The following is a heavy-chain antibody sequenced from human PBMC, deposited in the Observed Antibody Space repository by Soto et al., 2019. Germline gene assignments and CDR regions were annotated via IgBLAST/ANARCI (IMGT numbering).Heavy chain of an antibody. CDR1: GFTFSSYA. Sequence: EVQLVESGDGLVQPGGSLRLSCAASGFTFSSYAMHWVRQAPGKGLEYVSAISSTGGSTYYADSVKGRFTISRDNSKNTLYLQMGSLRAEDMAVYYCARSYFGSSGPFDYWGQGTLVTVSS. D-gene: IGHD3-22*01. V-gene: IGHV3-64*02. CDR2: ISSTGGST. J-gene: IGHJ4*02. CDR3: ARSYFGSSGPFDY.